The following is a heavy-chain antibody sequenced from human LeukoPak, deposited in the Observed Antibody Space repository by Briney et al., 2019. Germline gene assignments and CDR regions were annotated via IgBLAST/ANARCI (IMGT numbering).Heavy chain of an antibody. CDR3: ARTNIAAAGMAIAPPDY. J-gene: IGHJ4*02. D-gene: IGHD6-13*01. CDR1: GYTFINHD. CDR2: FDPEDGET. Sequence: GASVKVSCKGYGYTFINHDIDWVRQAAGQGLEWMGGFDPEDGETIYAQKFQGRVTMTTDTSTSTAYMELRSLRSDDTAVYYCARTNIAAAGMAIAPPDYWGQGTLVTVSS. V-gene: IGHV1-18*01.